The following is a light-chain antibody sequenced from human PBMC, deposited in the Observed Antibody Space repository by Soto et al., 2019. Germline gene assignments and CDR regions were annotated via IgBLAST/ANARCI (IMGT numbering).Light chain of an antibody. CDR3: QQSYSLPAT. V-gene: IGKV1-12*01. Sequence: DIQMTQSPSSVSASIGDTVTVTCRASLSISTWLAWYQQKPGAAPKLLIYHGSTLQTGVPSRFSGSGSGTDFTLTINSLQPEDFATYYCQQSYSLPATFGQGTRWIS. J-gene: IGKJ1*01. CDR2: HGS. CDR1: LSISTW.